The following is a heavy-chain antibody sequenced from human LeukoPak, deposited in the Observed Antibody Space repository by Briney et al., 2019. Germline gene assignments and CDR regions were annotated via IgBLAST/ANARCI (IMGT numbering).Heavy chain of an antibody. J-gene: IGHJ4*02. Sequence: PGGSLRLSCAASGFSFSIYSMNWVPQAPGKGLEWVSHISSRSTTKYYADSVKGRFTISRHNPKNSLYLQMNTQRAQDTPIYFCAKGHVEYGSGSRCYPFDDWGQGTLVTVSS. D-gene: IGHD2-15*01. CDR2: ISSRSTTK. CDR1: GFSFSIYS. CDR3: AKGHVEYGSGSRCYPFDD. V-gene: IGHV3-48*01.